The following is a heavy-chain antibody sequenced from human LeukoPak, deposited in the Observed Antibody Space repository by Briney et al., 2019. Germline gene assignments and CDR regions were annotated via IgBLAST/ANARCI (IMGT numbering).Heavy chain of an antibody. J-gene: IGHJ4*02. Sequence: SETLSLTCTVSGGSISSGGYYWSWIRQHPGKGLEWIGYIYYSGSTYYNPSLKSRVTISVDTSKNQFSLKLSSVTAADTAVYYCASTPGVAGYFDYWGQGTLVTVSS. V-gene: IGHV4-31*03. CDR2: IYYSGST. CDR1: GGSISSGGYY. CDR3: ASTPGVAGYFDY. D-gene: IGHD3-10*01.